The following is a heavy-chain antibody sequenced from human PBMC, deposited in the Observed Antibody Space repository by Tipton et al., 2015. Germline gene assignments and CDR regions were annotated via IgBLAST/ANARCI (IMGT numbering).Heavy chain of an antibody. CDR1: DDSITNRRYY. J-gene: IGHJ4*02. Sequence: TLSLTCTVSDDSITNRRYYWSWIRQHPGKGLEWIGYVSNRGNTYYSPSLKSRVTISVDTSKHQFSLNLTSVTVADTAMYFCARDDRRLLGFDYWGQGTLVTVSS. D-gene: IGHD3-22*01. V-gene: IGHV4-31*03. CDR2: VSNRGNT. CDR3: ARDDRRLLGFDY.